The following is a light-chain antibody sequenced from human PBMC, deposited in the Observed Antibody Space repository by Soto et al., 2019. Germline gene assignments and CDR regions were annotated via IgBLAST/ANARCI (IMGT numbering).Light chain of an antibody. CDR3: QQSYSTPIP. Sequence: IQMPQHTFSLSASLGDSVPIPCLASQSISSYLNWYQQKPGKAPKLLIYAASSLQSGVPSRFSGSGSGTDFTLTISSLQPEDFATYYCQQSYSTPIPLGQGARPAIK. J-gene: IGKJ5*01. CDR2: AAS. V-gene: IGKV1-39*01. CDR1: QSISSY.